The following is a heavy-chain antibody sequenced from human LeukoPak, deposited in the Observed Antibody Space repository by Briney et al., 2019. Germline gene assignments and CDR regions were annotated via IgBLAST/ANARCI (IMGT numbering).Heavy chain of an antibody. J-gene: IGHJ4*02. CDR1: GYTFTSYA. D-gene: IGHD5-18*01. CDR3: ASGYSYGQFDY. CDR2: INAGNGNT. V-gene: IGHV1-3*03. Sequence: ASVKVSCKASGYTFTSYAMHWVRQAPGQRLEWMGWINAGNGNTKYSQEFQGRVTITRDTSAGTAYMELSSLRSEDMAVYYCASGYSYGQFDYWGQGTLVTVSS.